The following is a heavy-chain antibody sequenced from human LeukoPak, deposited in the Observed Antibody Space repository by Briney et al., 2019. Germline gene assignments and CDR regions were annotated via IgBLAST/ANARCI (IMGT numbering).Heavy chain of an antibody. CDR1: GYTFTTYA. V-gene: IGHV1-69*05. D-gene: IGHD2-2*01. J-gene: IGHJ4*02. CDR3: ARDHRPLPSNALGY. CDR2: IIPIFGTA. Sequence: GASVNVSCKASGYTFTTYAIHWVRQAPGQGLEWMGGIIPIFGTANYAQKFQGRVTITTDESTSTAYMELSSLRSEDTAVYYCARDHRPLPSNALGYWGQGTLVTVSS.